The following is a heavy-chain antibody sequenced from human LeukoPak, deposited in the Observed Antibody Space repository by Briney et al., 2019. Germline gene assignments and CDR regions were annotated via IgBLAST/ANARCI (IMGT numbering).Heavy chain of an antibody. CDR2: IKDDGSDK. CDR3: ARHLLRGQNFDY. V-gene: IGHV3-7*01. J-gene: IGHJ4*02. Sequence: PGGSLRLSCGTSGFTFSDSWMSWFRQAPGQGLEWVASIKDDGSDKYYLDSVWGRFTISRDNAEDSLYLQLDDLRAEDTAVFYCARHLLRGQNFDYWGQGTLVTVSS. CDR1: GFTFSDSW.